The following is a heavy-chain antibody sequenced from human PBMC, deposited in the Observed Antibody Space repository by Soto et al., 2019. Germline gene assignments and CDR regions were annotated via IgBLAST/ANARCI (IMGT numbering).Heavy chain of an antibody. V-gene: IGHV1-69*06. Sequence: SVKVSCKASGGTFSSYAISWVRQAPGQGLEWMGGIIPIFGAANYAQKFQGRVTITADKSTSTAYMELSSLRSEDTAVYYCARAYYDSSGYYGEYYYYYGMDVWGQGTTVTVSS. CDR1: GGTFSSYA. J-gene: IGHJ6*02. CDR3: ARAYYDSSGYYGEYYYYYGMDV. D-gene: IGHD3-22*01. CDR2: IIPIFGAA.